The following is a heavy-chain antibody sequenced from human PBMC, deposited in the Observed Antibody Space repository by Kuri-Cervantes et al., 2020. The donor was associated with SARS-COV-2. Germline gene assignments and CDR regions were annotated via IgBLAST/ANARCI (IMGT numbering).Heavy chain of an antibody. V-gene: IGHV4-34*01. CDR2: INHSGTT. CDR3: ARAACSSTSCYGVFDY. Sequence: GSLRLSCAVYGGSFSDYYWSWVRQPPGKGLEWIGEINHSGTTNYDPSLKSRVTISIDTSKNQFSLKLSSVTAADTAVYYCARAACSSTSCYGVFDYWGQGTLVTVSS. J-gene: IGHJ4*02. CDR1: GGSFSDYY. D-gene: IGHD2-2*01.